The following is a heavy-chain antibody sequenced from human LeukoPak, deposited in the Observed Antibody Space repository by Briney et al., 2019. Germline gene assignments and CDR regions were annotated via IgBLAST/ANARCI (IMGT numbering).Heavy chain of an antibody. J-gene: IGHJ4*02. CDR3: AREHHRRGKYYYDSSGALDY. D-gene: IGHD3-22*01. Sequence: GGSLRLSCAASGFTFSSYAMSWVRQAPGKGLEWVSAISGSGGSTYYADSVKGRFTISRDNSKNTLYLQMNSLRAEDTAVYYCAREHHRRGKYYYDSSGALDYWGQGTLVTVSS. CDR1: GFTFSSYA. CDR2: ISGSGGST. V-gene: IGHV3-23*01.